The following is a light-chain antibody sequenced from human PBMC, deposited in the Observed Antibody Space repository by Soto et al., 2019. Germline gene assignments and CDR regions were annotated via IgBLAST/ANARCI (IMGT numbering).Light chain of an antibody. CDR1: QSVSSD. V-gene: IGKV3-15*01. CDR2: GAS. CDR3: QQYNSYSRT. J-gene: IGKJ1*01. Sequence: EVVLTQSPATLSLSPVERATLSCRASQSVSSDLAWYEQKPGQAPRLLIYGASTRATGIPARFSGSGSGTEFTLTISSLQPDDFATYYCQQYNSYSRTFGQGTKVDIK.